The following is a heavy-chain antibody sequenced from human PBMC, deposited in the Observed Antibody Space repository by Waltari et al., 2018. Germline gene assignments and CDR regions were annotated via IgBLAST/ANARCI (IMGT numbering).Heavy chain of an antibody. CDR3: AKGQIVDSRDNWFDP. J-gene: IGHJ5*02. CDR1: GFTFDDYA. Sequence: EVQLVESGGGLVQPGRSLRLSCAASGFTFDDYAMHWVRQAPGKGLEWVSGISWNSGSIGYVDSVKGRFTISRDNAKNSLYLQMNSLRAEDTALYYCAKGQIVDSRDNWFDPWGQGTLVTVSS. D-gene: IGHD3-22*01. CDR2: ISWNSGSI. V-gene: IGHV3-9*01.